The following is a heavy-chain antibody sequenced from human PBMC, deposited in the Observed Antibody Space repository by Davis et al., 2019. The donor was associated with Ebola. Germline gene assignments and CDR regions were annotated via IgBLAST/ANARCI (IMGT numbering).Heavy chain of an antibody. Sequence: PGGSLRLSCTVSGGPVNGFYWTWIRQSAGKGLEWIGRVYSSGHATYNPSLRSLVSMSVDTSKNQFSLKLDSVTAADTAIYYCARVGLNAFDIWGQGTLVTVSS. V-gene: IGHV4-4*07. J-gene: IGHJ3*02. CDR1: GGPVNGFY. CDR2: VYSSGHA. CDR3: ARVGLNAFDI.